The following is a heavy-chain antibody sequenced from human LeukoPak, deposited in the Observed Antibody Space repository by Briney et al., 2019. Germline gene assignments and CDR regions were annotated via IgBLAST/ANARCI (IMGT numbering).Heavy chain of an antibody. Sequence: GGSLRLSCAASGFTFSSYSMNWVRQATGKGVEWVSSISSSSSYIYYADSVKGRFTISRDNAKNSLYLQMNSLRAEDTAVYYCARLASGSYLDYWGQGTLVTVSS. CDR3: ARLASGSYLDY. D-gene: IGHD1-26*01. J-gene: IGHJ4*02. CDR1: GFTFSSYS. V-gene: IGHV3-21*01. CDR2: ISSSSSYI.